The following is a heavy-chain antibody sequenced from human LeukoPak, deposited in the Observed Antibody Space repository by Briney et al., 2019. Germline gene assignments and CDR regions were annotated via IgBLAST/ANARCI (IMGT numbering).Heavy chain of an antibody. D-gene: IGHD6-19*01. CDR2: ISHDGGVE. CDR1: GFTIANHG. V-gene: IGHV3-30*18. J-gene: IGHJ5*02. Sequence: PGGSLRLSCVVSGFTIANHGMHWVRQAAGKGLEWVAMISHDGGVEYYRDSVKGRFIISRGNSNDMLYLQMNSLRVEDTAVYYCAKDWGSSDWYNWFDPWGQGTLVTVSS. CDR3: AKDWGSSDWYNWFDP.